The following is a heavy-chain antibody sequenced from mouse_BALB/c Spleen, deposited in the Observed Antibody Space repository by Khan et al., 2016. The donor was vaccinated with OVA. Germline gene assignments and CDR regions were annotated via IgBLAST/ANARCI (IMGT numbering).Heavy chain of an antibody. J-gene: IGHJ4*01. CDR2: INTNTGEP. D-gene: IGHD2-3*01. CDR1: GYTFTNYG. Sequence: QIQLVQSGPELKKPGETVKISCKASGYTFTNYGMNWVKQSPGKGLKWMGWINTNTGEPTYVEEFKGRFAFSLETSASTAHLQINNLKNEDTATYFGARSRWLLPAMDYWGQGTSVTVSS. CDR3: ARSRWLLPAMDY. V-gene: IGHV9-3*02.